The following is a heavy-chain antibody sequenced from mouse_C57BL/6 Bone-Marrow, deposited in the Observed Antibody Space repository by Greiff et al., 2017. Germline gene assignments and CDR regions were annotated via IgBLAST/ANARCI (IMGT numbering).Heavy chain of an antibody. CDR1: EYEFPSHD. J-gene: IGHJ4*01. D-gene: IGHD4-1*01. CDR3: ARHGDWDVRSMDY. Sequence: EVQGVEYGGGLVQPGESLKLSCESNEYEFPSHDMSWVRKTPEKRLELVAAINSDGGSTYYPDTMERRLIISRDNTKTTLYLQMSSLRSEDTALYYCARHGDWDVRSMDYWGQGTSVTVSS. V-gene: IGHV5-2*01. CDR2: INSDGGST.